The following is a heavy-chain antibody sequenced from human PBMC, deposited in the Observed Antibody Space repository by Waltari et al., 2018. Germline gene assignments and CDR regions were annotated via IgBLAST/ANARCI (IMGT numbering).Heavy chain of an antibody. CDR1: GGSISSSSYY. D-gene: IGHD1-26*01. CDR2: IYYSGRT. J-gene: IGHJ4*02. V-gene: IGHV4-39*01. Sequence: QLQLQESGPGLVKPSETLSLTCTVSGGSISSSSYYWGCIRQPPGKGLEWIGSIYYSGRTYYNPSLKSRVTISVDTSKNQFSLKLSSVTAADTAVYYCARHTSYGADFDDWGQGTLVTVSS. CDR3: ARHTSYGADFDD.